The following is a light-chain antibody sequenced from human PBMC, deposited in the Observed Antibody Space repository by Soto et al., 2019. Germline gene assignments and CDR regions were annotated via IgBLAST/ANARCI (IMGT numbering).Light chain of an antibody. CDR2: DDT. CDR1: NIDTKS. V-gene: IGLV3-21*02. Sequence: SYELTQPPSVSVAPGQTAKITCAGDNIDTKSMHWYQQRPGQAPVLVVHDDTDRAAGIPERFSGSKSGGTATLTISRVEAGDEADYYCQVWDIITYHVLFGGGTKLTVL. CDR3: QVWDIITYHVL. J-gene: IGLJ2*01.